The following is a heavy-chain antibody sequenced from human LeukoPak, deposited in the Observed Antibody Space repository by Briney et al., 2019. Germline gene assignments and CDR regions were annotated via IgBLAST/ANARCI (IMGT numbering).Heavy chain of an antibody. Sequence: RASVKVSCKASGYTFTGYYMHWVRQAPGQGLEWMGWINPNSGGTNYAQKFQGRVTMTRDTSISTAYMELSRLRSEDTAVYYCATNAGAAGRRGNWFDPWGQGTLVTVSS. J-gene: IGHJ5*02. CDR2: INPNSGGT. CDR1: GYTFTGYY. D-gene: IGHD6-13*01. CDR3: ATNAGAAGRRGNWFDP. V-gene: IGHV1-2*02.